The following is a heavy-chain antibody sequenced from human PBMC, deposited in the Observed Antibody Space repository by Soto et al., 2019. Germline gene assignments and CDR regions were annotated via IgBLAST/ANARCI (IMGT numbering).Heavy chain of an antibody. CDR2: IYWDDDK. J-gene: IGHJ5*02. CDR3: AHIPNYYQYDWFDP. Sequence: QITLKESGPTLVKHTQTLTLTCTFSGFSLTTRGVGVGWIRQPPGKALECLALIYWDDDKRYSPSLQSRLSITEDTAKNQVVLTMTNVDPVDTATYYCAHIPNYYQYDWFDPWGQGTLVSVSS. D-gene: IGHD3-16*01. CDR1: GFSLTTRGVG. V-gene: IGHV2-5*02.